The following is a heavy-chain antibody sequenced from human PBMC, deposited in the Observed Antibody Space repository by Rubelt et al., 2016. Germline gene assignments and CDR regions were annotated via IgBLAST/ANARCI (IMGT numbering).Heavy chain of an antibody. CDR3: ATEFNSYGSNYYYYGMDV. J-gene: IGHJ6*02. CDR2: FDPEDGET. D-gene: IGHD5-18*01. CDR1: GYTLTELS. Sequence: GYTLTELSMHWVRQAPGKGLEWMGGFDPEDGETIYAQKFQGRVTMTEDTSTDTAYMELSSLRSEDTAVYYCATEFNSYGSNYYYYGMDVWGQGTTVTVSS. V-gene: IGHV1-24*01.